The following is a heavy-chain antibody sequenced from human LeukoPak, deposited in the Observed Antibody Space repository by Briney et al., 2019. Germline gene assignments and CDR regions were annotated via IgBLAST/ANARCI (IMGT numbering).Heavy chain of an antibody. V-gene: IGHV3-23*01. CDR3: AKDQRSGWTRNFDS. D-gene: IGHD6-19*01. CDR1: GITFSTYA. CDR2: ISGSGTST. Sequence: GGSLRLSCAASGITFSTYAMSWVRQAPGKGLEWVSAISGSGTSTYQADSVKGRFTISRDNSKNTLYLQMNSLRVEDTAIYYCAKDQRSGWTRNFDSWGQGTLVTVSS. J-gene: IGHJ4*02.